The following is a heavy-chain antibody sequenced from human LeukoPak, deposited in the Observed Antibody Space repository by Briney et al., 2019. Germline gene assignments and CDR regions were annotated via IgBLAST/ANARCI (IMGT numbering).Heavy chain of an antibody. CDR3: ARRNTADASIDF. D-gene: IGHD2/OR15-2a*01. V-gene: IGHV4-59*08. J-gene: IGHJ4*02. CDR1: GGSIIGHW. CDR2: IFYSGGST. Sequence: SETLSLTCTVSGGSIIGHWWSWIRQPPGKGLEWIGDIFYSGGSTNYNPSLKSRLTMSLDTSKNQFSLKLTSVTAADTAMYYCARRNTADASIDFWGQGTLVTASS.